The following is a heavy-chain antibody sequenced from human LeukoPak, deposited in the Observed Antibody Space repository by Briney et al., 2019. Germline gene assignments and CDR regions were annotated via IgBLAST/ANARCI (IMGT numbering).Heavy chain of an antibody. Sequence: SSETLSPTCAVHGGSFSGYYWSWIRQPPGKGLEWIGEINHSGSTKYNPSLKSRLTISEDTSKNQFSLKLNSVTAADTAVYYCAMSPGVFHIWGQGTMVTVSS. J-gene: IGHJ3*02. V-gene: IGHV4-34*01. CDR3: AMSPGVFHI. CDR1: GGSFSGYY. D-gene: IGHD2-8*01. CDR2: INHSGST.